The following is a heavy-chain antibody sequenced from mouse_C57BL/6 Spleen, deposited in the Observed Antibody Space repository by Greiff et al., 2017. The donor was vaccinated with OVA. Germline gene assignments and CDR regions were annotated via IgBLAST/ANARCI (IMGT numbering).Heavy chain of an antibody. CDR1: GFNIKDYY. J-gene: IGHJ3*01. V-gene: IGHV14-2*01. CDR3: ALDSSGYDAY. D-gene: IGHD3-2*02. Sequence: EVKLVESGAELVKPGASVKLSCTASGFNIKDYYMHWVKQRTEQGLEWIGRIDPEDGETKYAPKFQGKATITADTSSNTAYLQLSSLTSEDTAVYYCALDSSGYDAYWGQGTLVTVSA. CDR2: IDPEDGET.